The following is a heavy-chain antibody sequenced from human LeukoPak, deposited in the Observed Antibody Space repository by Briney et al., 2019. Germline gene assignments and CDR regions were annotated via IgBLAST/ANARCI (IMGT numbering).Heavy chain of an antibody. V-gene: IGHV3-48*01. CDR2: ITGSSTTI. D-gene: IGHD3-16*01. J-gene: IGHJ4*02. Sequence: GGSLRLTCAASGFSLSIYSMNWVRQAPGKGLGWVSHITGSSTTIYYADSLRGRFTISRDNAMNSLYLQMNSLRAEDTAVYYCARGGGDYEFDYWGQGTLVTVSS. CDR1: GFSLSIYS. CDR3: ARGGGDYEFDY.